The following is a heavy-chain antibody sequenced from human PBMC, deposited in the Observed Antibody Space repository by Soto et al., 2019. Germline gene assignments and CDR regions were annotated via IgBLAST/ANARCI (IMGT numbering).Heavy chain of an antibody. V-gene: IGHV1-46*01. Sequence: QVQLVQSGAEVKKPGASVKVSCKASGYTFTSYYMHWVRQAPGQGLEWMGIINPSGGSTSYAQKFRGRVTMTRDTSTSTVYMELSSLRSEDTAVYYCAREGYDFWSGYPTGGMDVWGQGTTVTVSS. J-gene: IGHJ6*02. CDR3: AREGYDFWSGYPTGGMDV. D-gene: IGHD3-3*01. CDR2: INPSGGST. CDR1: GYTFTSYY.